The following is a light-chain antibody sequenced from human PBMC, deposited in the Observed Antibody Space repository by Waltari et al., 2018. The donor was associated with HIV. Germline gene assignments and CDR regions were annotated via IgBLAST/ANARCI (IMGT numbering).Light chain of an antibody. J-gene: IGLJ2*01. CDR2: EVT. V-gene: IGLV2-8*01. Sequence: QSALTQPPSASGSPGQSVTISCTGTSSDVGGYNYVSWYQQHPGKAPKLLIYEVTERPSGVSSRVAGSKSGYTASRTVSGLQAEDEADYYCSSYAGSRGLFGGGTKLTV. CDR1: SSDVGGYNY. CDR3: SSYAGSRGL.